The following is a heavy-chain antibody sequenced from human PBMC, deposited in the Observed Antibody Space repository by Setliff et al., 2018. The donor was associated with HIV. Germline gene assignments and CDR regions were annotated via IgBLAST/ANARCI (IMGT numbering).Heavy chain of an antibody. Sequence: LKISCKASGYTFSTYWIGWVRQKPGKGLEYMGIIYAGDSDARYSPSFQGQVTFSADKSISTVYLQWSSLKTSDTAMYYCARGSGHDKGSWFDPWGQGTLVTVSS. CDR2: IYAGDSDA. J-gene: IGHJ5*02. CDR1: GYTFSTYW. V-gene: IGHV5-51*01. CDR3: ARGSGHDKGSWFDP. D-gene: IGHD5-12*01.